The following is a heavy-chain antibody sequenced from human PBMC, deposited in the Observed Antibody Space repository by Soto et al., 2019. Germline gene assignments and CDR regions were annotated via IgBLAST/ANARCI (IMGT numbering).Heavy chain of an antibody. CDR3: AINSQGYYGSGPRGYYYMDV. V-gene: IGHV3-48*02. CDR2: ISSSSNVI. D-gene: IGHD3-10*01. Sequence: PGGSLRLSCAASGFTFSNYAMNWVRRAPGRGLEWVSYISSSSNVIHYAESVRGRFIVSRDNAKNLLYLQMNSLRDEDTAVYYCAINSQGYYGSGPRGYYYMDVWGKGTTVTVSS. CDR1: GFTFSNYA. J-gene: IGHJ6*03.